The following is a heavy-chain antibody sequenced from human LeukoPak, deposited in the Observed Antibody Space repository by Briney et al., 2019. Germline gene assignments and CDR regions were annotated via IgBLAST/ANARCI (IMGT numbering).Heavy chain of an antibody. D-gene: IGHD3-3*01. CDR2: INPSSGGT. CDR3: ARGGGEWLPYTHDY. Sequence: GASVKVSCKASGYTFTRHYMNWVRQAPGQGLEWMGKINPSSGGTGYAQKFQGRVTMTRDTSTSTVYMELSSLRSEDTAVYYCARGGGEWLPYTHDYWGQGTLVTVSS. CDR1: GYTFTRHY. V-gene: IGHV1-46*01. J-gene: IGHJ4*02.